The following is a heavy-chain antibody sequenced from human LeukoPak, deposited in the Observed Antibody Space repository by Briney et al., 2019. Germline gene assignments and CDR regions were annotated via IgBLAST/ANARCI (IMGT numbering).Heavy chain of an antibody. J-gene: IGHJ3*02. Sequence: PGGSLRLSCAASGFTFSSYWMSWVRQAPGKGLEWVSLIYSAGSTYYADSVKGRFTISRHNSRNTLYLQMNSLRAEDTAVYYCARHIGFDAFDIWGQGTMVTVSP. CDR2: IYSAGST. CDR3: ARHIGFDAFDI. V-gene: IGHV3-53*04. CDR1: GFTFSSYW.